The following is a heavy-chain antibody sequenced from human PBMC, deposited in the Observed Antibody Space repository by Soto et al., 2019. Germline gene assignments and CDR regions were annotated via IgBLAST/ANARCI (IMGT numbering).Heavy chain of an antibody. J-gene: IGHJ6*01. CDR3: AKTYDSSGSQRSHYGMDV. CDR1: GFTFSSYG. D-gene: IGHD3-22*01. V-gene: IGHV3-30*18. Sequence: QVQLVESGGGVVQPGRSLRLSCAASGFTFSSYGMHWVRQAPGKGLEWVAVISYDGSNKYYADSVKGRFTISRDNSKNTLYLQMNSLRAEDTAVYYCAKTYDSSGSQRSHYGMDVW. CDR2: ISYDGSNK.